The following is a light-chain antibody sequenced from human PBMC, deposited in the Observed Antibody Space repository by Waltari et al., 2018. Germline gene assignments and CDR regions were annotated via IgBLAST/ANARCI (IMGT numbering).Light chain of an antibody. Sequence: SYVLTQPPSVSVAPGKTATITCGGNNIRGTSVNWYQQKPGQAPVLVIDHDTDRPSGIPERFSGSNSGNTATLTITRAEAGDEADYYCQVWDSSSDQGVFGPGTKVTVL. CDR1: NIRGTS. J-gene: IGLJ1*01. CDR2: HDT. CDR3: QVWDSSSDQGV. V-gene: IGLV3-21*04.